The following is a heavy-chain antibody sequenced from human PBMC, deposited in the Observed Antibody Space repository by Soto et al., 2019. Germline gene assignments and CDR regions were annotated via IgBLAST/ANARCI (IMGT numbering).Heavy chain of an antibody. J-gene: IGHJ6*02. D-gene: IGHD2-8*02. V-gene: IGHV1-69*01. CDR3: ATSVGIAPTGEDGMDV. CDR1: GGPFSIYG. Sequence: QVQLVQSGAEVKKTGSSVKVSCKASGGPFSIYGFSWVRQAPGQGPEWIGGFIPILPTPNYAQKFHGRVTIVADESTTTVYMELSSLKSEDTAVYYCATSVGIAPTGEDGMDVWGQGTSVTVSS. CDR2: FIPILPTP.